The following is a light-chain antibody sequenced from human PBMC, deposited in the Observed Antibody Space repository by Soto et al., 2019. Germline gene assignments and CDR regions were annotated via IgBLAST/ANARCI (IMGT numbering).Light chain of an antibody. J-gene: IGKJ5*01. V-gene: IGKV1-33*01. Sequence: DIQMTQSPSSLSASVGDRVTITCQASQDITNYLNWYQQKPGRAPRLLLYDASSLETGVPSRFSGSGSGTDFTLTISSLPPEDVATYYCQHYDHLPITFGQGTRLEIK. CDR2: DAS. CDR3: QHYDHLPIT. CDR1: QDITNY.